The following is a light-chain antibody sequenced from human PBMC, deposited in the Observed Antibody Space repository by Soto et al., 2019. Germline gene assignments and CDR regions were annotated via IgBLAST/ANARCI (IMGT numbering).Light chain of an antibody. V-gene: IGKV3-20*01. Sequence: EIVLTQSPGTLSLSPGERATLSCRASQTVSSSYLAWYQQKPGQAPMLLIYGTSTRATGIPDRFSGSGSGTDFTLTISRLEPEDFAVYYCQQYFSSPWTFVQGTKVEIK. J-gene: IGKJ1*01. CDR1: QTVSSSY. CDR2: GTS. CDR3: QQYFSSPWT.